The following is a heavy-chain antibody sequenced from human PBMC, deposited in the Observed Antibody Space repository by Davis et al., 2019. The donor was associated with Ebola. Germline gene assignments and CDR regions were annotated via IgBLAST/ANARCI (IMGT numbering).Heavy chain of an antibody. V-gene: IGHV3-21*01. CDR1: GFTFSSYS. J-gene: IGHJ5*02. Sequence: GESLKISCAASGFTFSSYSMNWVRQAPGKGLEWVSSISSSSSYIYYADSVKGRFTISRDNAKNSLYLQMNSLRAEDTAVYYCARTQRPHWFDPWGQGTLVTVSS. CDR2: ISSSSSYI. CDR3: ARTQRPHWFDP.